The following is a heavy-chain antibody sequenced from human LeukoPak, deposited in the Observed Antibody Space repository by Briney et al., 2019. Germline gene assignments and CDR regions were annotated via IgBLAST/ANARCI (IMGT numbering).Heavy chain of an antibody. D-gene: IGHD6-6*01. V-gene: IGHV3-7*01. CDR2: IKEDGGEK. CDR3: ARGRLSPDP. J-gene: IGHJ5*02. CDR1: GFTFSRYW. Sequence: GGSLRLSCAASGFTFSRYWMSWVRQAPGKGLEWVANIKEDGGEKFHVDSVKGRFTISRDNAKKSLYLQMNSLRAEDTAVYYCARGRLSPDPWGQGTLVTVSS.